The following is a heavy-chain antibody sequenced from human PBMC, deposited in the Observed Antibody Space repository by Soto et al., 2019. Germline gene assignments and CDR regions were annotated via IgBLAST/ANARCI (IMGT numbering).Heavy chain of an antibody. Sequence: QVQVVESGGGVVQPGRSLRLSCAASGFTFSSFGMHWVRQAPGKGLEWVSLIWYDGSKKSYGDSVKGRFTISRDNSRNTVYLQMTSLRADDTAVYYCARDALYYSLWSSYYPSRNGMDVWGQGTTVTVSS. CDR3: ARDALYYSLWSSYYPSRNGMDV. CDR2: IWYDGSKK. J-gene: IGHJ6*02. CDR1: GFTFSSFG. D-gene: IGHD3-3*01. V-gene: IGHV3-33*01.